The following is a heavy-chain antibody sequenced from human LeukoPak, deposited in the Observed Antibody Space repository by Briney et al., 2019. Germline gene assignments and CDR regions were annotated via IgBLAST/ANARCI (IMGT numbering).Heavy chain of an antibody. Sequence: SETLSLTCTVSGGSISSSSYYWGWIRQPPGKGLEWIGSIYYSGSTYYNPSLKSRVTISVDTSKNQFSLKLSSVTAADTAVYYCARPPYDYVWGSYRSGGGAFDIWGQGTMVTVSS. V-gene: IGHV4-39*07. J-gene: IGHJ3*02. CDR3: ARPPYDYVWGSYRSGGGAFDI. CDR1: GGSISSSSYY. CDR2: IYYSGST. D-gene: IGHD3-16*02.